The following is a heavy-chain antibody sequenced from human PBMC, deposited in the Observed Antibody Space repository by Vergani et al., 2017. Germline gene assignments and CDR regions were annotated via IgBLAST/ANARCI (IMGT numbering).Heavy chain of an antibody. J-gene: IGHJ4*02. CDR2: ISGSGGST. CDR1: GFTFSSYA. V-gene: IGHV3-23*01. Sequence: EVQLLESGGGLVQPGGSLRLSCAASGFTFSSYAMSWVRQAPGKGLEWVSAISGSGGSTYYADSVKGRFTISRDNSKNTLYLPMNSLRAADTAVYYCATSEAYCCGDCYSLRLSHWGQGTLVTVSS. CDR3: ATSEAYCCGDCYSLRLSH. D-gene: IGHD2-21*02.